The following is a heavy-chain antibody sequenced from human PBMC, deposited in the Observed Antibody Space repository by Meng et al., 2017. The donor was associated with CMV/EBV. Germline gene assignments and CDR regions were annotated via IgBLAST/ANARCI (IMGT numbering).Heavy chain of an antibody. CDR2: INPSGGST. CDR1: GYTFTSYY. J-gene: IGHJ3*02. D-gene: IGHD3-22*01. V-gene: IGHV1-46*01. CDR3: ARDGTQRITMIVGAFDI. Sequence: ASVTVSCKASGYTFTSYYMHWVRQAPGQGLEWMGIINPSGGSTSYAQKFQGRVTMTRDTSTSTVYMELSSLRSEDTAVYYCARDGTQRITMIVGAFDIWGQGTMVTVSS.